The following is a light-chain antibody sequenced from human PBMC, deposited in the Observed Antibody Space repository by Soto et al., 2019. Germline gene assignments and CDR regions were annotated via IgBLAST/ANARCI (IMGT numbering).Light chain of an antibody. V-gene: IGKV4-1*01. CDR1: QSLLYTSDNKNY. J-gene: IGKJ1*01. CDR2: WAS. CDR3: QQYYSSPPT. Sequence: IVMTQSPDSLAVSLGERATINCKSSQSLLYTSDNKNYLSWYQQRPGQPPKLLFYWASTRESGVPDRFSGSGSGTHFTLTITSLQAEDVAVYYCQQYYSSPPTFGQGTKVDI.